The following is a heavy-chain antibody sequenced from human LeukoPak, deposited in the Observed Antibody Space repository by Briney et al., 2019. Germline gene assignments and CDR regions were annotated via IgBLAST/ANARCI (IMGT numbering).Heavy chain of an antibody. Sequence: GGSLRLSCAASGFTVSSNYMSWVRQAPGKGLEWVSVIYTSGSTYYADSVKGRFTISRDNSQNTLYLQMNSLRAEDTAVYYCTKGLWAGVSAARDWGQGALVTVSS. J-gene: IGHJ4*02. CDR1: GFTVSSNY. CDR2: IYTSGST. CDR3: TKGLWAGVSAARD. V-gene: IGHV3-66*01. D-gene: IGHD2-8*01.